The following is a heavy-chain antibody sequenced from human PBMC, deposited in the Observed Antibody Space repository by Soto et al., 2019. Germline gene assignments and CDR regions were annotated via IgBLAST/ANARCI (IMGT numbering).Heavy chain of an antibody. V-gene: IGHV3-30*18. J-gene: IGHJ5*02. CDR3: AKDSEVRGVLPFDP. Sequence: QVQLVESGGGVVQPGRSLRLSCAASGFTFSSYGMHWVRQAPGKGLEWVAVISYDGSNKYYADSVKGRFTISRDNSKNTRYLQMNSLRAEDTAVYYCAKDSEVRGVLPFDPWGEGTLVTVSS. D-gene: IGHD3-10*01. CDR1: GFTFSSYG. CDR2: ISYDGSNK.